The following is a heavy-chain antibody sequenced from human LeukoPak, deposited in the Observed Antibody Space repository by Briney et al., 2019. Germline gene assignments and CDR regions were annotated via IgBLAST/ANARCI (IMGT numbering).Heavy chain of an antibody. CDR3: ARDIAVAGTSY. CDR2: ISSSSSYI. J-gene: IGHJ4*02. D-gene: IGHD6-19*01. CDR1: GFTFSSYS. Sequence: PGGSLRLSCAASGFTFSSYSMNWVRQAPGKGLEWVSSISSSSSYIYYADSVKGRFTISRDDAKNSLYLQMNSLRAEDTAVYYCARDIAVAGTSYWGQGTLVTVSS. V-gene: IGHV3-21*01.